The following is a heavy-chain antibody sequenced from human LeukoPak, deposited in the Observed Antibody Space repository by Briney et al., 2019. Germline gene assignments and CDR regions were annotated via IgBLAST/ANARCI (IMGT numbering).Heavy chain of an antibody. Sequence: GESPKISCKGSGYRFTSYWIGWGRQMPGKGLGWMGMIFPGDSDIRYSASFQGQVTLSVDKSIATAYLQWSSLKASDTDMYYCARQEAVSGAFDIWGQGTMVTVSS. CDR2: IFPGDSDI. V-gene: IGHV5-51*01. CDR3: ARQEAVSGAFDI. J-gene: IGHJ3*02. D-gene: IGHD6-19*01. CDR1: GYRFTSYW.